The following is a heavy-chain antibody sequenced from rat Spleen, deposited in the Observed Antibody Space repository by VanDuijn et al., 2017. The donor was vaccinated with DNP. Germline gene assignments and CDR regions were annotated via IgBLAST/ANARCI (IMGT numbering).Heavy chain of an antibody. Sequence: EVQLQESGPGLVKPSQSLSLTCSVTGYSITSNYWGWIRKFPGNRMEYIGHISYSGGTHYNPSLKSRISISRDTSKNQFFLQLNSVSTDDTATYYCARGDNYGGYFDYWGQGVMVTVSS. CDR1: GYSITSNY. D-gene: IGHD1-4*01. J-gene: IGHJ2*01. V-gene: IGHV3-1*01. CDR3: ARGDNYGGYFDY. CDR2: ISYSGGT.